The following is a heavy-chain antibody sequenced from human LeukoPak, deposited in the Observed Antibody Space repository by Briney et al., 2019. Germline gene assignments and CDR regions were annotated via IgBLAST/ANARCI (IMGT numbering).Heavy chain of an antibody. J-gene: IGHJ4*02. Sequence: SVKVSCKASGGAFSSYAISWVRQAPGQGLEWMGGIIPIFGTANYAQKFQGRVTITRDTSASTAYMELSSLRSEDTAVYYCASGAPYSSRGPSDYWGQGTLVTVSS. CDR1: GGAFSSYA. D-gene: IGHD6-13*01. CDR2: IIPIFGTA. CDR3: ASGAPYSSRGPSDY. V-gene: IGHV1-69*05.